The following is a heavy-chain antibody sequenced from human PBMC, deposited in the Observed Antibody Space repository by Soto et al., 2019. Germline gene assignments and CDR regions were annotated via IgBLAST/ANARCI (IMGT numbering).Heavy chain of an antibody. CDR1: GFTFSSYE. Sequence: QPGGSLRLSCAASGFTFSSYEMNWVRQAPGKGLEWVSYISSSGSTIYYADSVKGRFTISRDNAKNSLYLQMNSLRAEDTAVYYCARVIAAAGPKYNYYYYGMDVWGQGTTVTVSS. CDR2: ISSSGSTI. D-gene: IGHD6-13*01. CDR3: ARVIAAAGPKYNYYYYGMDV. V-gene: IGHV3-48*03. J-gene: IGHJ6*02.